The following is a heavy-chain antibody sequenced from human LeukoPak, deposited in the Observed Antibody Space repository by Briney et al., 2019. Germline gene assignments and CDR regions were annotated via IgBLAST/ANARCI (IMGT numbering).Heavy chain of an antibody. CDR1: GFSLTTSEVG. J-gene: IGHJ4*02. CDR2: IYWNDDK. V-gene: IGHV2-5*01. Sequence: SGPTLVKPTQTLTLTCTFSGFSLTTSEVGVCWIRQPPGRALEWLALIYWNDDKRYSPSLKSRLTISKDTSKNQVVLTMTNMDPMDTATYYCAHQFFSHRPDYWGQGTLVTVSS. CDR3: AHQFFSHRPDY. D-gene: IGHD2/OR15-2a*01.